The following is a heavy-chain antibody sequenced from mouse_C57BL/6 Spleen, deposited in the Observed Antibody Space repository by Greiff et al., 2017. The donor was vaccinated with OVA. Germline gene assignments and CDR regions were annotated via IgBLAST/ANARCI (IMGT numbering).Heavy chain of an antibody. CDR3: ARSDYGSAPDY. J-gene: IGHJ2*01. CDR1: GYTFTSYW. D-gene: IGHD1-2*01. CDR2: IYPGSGSS. V-gene: IGHV1-55*01. Sequence: VQLQQPGAELVKPGASVKMSCKASGYTFTSYWITWVKQRPGQGLEWIGDIYPGSGSSSYNEKFKSKATLTVDTSSSTAYMQLSSLTSEDAAVYYCARSDYGSAPDYWGQGTTLTVSS.